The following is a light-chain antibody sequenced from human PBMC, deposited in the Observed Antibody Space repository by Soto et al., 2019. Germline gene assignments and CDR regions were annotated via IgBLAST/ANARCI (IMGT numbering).Light chain of an antibody. Sequence: QAVVTQPPSVSAAPGQKVTISCSGSSSNIGNNYVSWYQQLPGTAPKLLIYDNNKRPSGILDRFSGSKSGTSATLGITGLQTGDEADYYCGTWDSSLSAVVFGGGTKLTVL. V-gene: IGLV1-51*01. CDR2: DNN. CDR1: SSNIGNNY. CDR3: GTWDSSLSAVV. J-gene: IGLJ2*01.